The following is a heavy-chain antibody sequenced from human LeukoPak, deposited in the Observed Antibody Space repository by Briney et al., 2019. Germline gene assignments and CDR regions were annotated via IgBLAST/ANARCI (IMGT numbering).Heavy chain of an antibody. J-gene: IGHJ4*02. CDR2: ISAYNGNT. Sequence: ASVKVSCKASGYTFTSYGISWVRQAPGRGLEWMGWISAYNGNTNYAQKLQGRVTMTTDTSTSTAYMELRSLRSDDTAVYYCARVALDPMVRGVIIKRDYWGQGTLVTVSS. V-gene: IGHV1-18*01. CDR1: GYTFTSYG. D-gene: IGHD3-10*01. CDR3: ARVALDPMVRGVIIKRDY.